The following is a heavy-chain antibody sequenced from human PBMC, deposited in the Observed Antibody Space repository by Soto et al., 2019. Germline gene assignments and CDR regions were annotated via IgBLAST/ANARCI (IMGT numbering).Heavy chain of an antibody. V-gene: IGHV4-59*01. J-gene: IGHJ6*03. D-gene: IGHD3-16*01. CDR3: ARVGRVFRGYYYYMDV. Sequence: QVQLQESGPGLVKPSETLSLTCTVSGGSISSYYWSWIRQPPGKGLEWIGYIYYSGSTNYNPSLKSRVTISVDTSKNQFSLKLSSVTAVDTAVYYCARVGRVFRGYYYYMDVWGKGTTVTVSS. CDR1: GGSISSYY. CDR2: IYYSGST.